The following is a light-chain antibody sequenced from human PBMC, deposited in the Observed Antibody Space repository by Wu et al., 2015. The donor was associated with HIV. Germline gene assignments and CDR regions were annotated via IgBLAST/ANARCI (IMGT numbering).Light chain of an antibody. CDR3: QQYQT. J-gene: IGKJ1*01. V-gene: IGKV3D-15*01. CDR1: QSISSN. Sequence: DIVMTQSPATLSVSPGERATLSCRASQSISSNLAWYQQKPGQAPRLLIYGASSRATGIPDRFSGSGSGTDFTLTISRLEPEDFAVYYCQQYQTFGQGTKVEIK. CDR2: GAS.